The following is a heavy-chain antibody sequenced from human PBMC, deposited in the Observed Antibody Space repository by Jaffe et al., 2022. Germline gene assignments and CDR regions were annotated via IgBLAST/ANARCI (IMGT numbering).Heavy chain of an antibody. Sequence: EVQLVESGGGLVKPGGSLRLSCAASGFTFSSYSMNWVRQAPGKGLEWVSSISSSSSYIYYADSVKGRFTISRDNAKNSLYLQMNSLRAEDTAVYYCARDPYCSGGSCYPAEYFQHWGQGTLVTVSS. V-gene: IGHV3-21*01. D-gene: IGHD2-15*01. CDR2: ISSSSSYI. CDR1: GFTFSSYS. CDR3: ARDPYCSGGSCYPAEYFQH. J-gene: IGHJ1*01.